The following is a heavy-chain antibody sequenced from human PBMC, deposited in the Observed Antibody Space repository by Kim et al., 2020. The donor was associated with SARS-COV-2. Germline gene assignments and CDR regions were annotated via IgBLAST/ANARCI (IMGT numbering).Heavy chain of an antibody. Sequence: SETLSLTCAVSGGSISSSNWWSWVRQPPGKGLEWIGEIYHSGSTNYNPSLKSRVTISVDKSKNQFPLKLSSVTAADTAVYYCARPGGYFDWLSDYGMDVWGQGTTVTVSS. J-gene: IGHJ6*02. CDR2: IYHSGST. CDR3: ARPGGYFDWLSDYGMDV. CDR1: GGSISSSNW. D-gene: IGHD3-9*01. V-gene: IGHV4-4*02.